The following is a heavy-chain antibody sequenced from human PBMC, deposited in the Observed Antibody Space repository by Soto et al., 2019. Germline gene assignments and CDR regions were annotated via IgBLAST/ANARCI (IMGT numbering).Heavy chain of an antibody. CDR3: AKSYSSNWYDYFDY. V-gene: IGHV3-23*01. CDR1: EFTFSTYA. Sequence: GGSPRLSCAASEFTFSTYAMSWVRKAPGKGLEWVSAISGSGGSTYYADSVKGRFTISRDTSKNTLYLQMNSLRAEDTALYYCAKSYSSNWYDYFDYWGQGTLVTVSS. CDR2: ISGSGGST. J-gene: IGHJ4*02. D-gene: IGHD6-13*01.